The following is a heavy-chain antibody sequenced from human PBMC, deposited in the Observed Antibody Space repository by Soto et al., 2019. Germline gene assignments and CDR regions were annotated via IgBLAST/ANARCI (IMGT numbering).Heavy chain of an antibody. CDR2: ISGHNGNT. CDR3: ARGGTVVGTSPFDH. Sequence: GXSGKVCFNASCYSFISYDITWVRQAPGQGLEWMGWISGHNGNTNYAQKLQGRVAMTIDTSTSTAYLELRSLRSDDTDMYYCARGGTVVGTSPFDHWGQGTLVTVSS. CDR1: CYSFISYD. J-gene: IGHJ4*02. V-gene: IGHV1-18*04. D-gene: IGHD1-26*01.